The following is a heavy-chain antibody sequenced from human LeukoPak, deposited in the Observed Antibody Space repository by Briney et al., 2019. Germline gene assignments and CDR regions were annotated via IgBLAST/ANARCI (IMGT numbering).Heavy chain of an antibody. CDR1: GGSFSGYY. V-gene: IGHV4-34*01. Sequence: PSETLSLTCAVYGGSFSGYYWSWIRQPPGKGLEWIREINHSGSTNYNPSLKSRVTISVDTSKNQFSLKLSSVTAADTAVYYCARGSSWYGRGLDYWGQGTLVTVSS. CDR3: ARGSSWYGRGLDY. D-gene: IGHD6-13*01. J-gene: IGHJ4*02. CDR2: INHSGST.